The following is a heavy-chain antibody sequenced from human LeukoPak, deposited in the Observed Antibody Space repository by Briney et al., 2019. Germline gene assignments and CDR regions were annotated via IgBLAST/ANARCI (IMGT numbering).Heavy chain of an antibody. V-gene: IGHV3-21*01. CDR1: GFTFSSYS. D-gene: IGHD4-17*01. CDR3: ARVPQDYGDLMYYFEY. J-gene: IGHJ4*02. CDR2: ISGSSSYI. Sequence: NPGGSLRLSCAASGFTFSSYSMNWVRQAPGKGLEWVSSISGSSSYIYYADSVKGRFTISRDNAKNSLYLQMNSLRAEDTAVYYCARVPQDYGDLMYYFEYWGQGTLVTVSS.